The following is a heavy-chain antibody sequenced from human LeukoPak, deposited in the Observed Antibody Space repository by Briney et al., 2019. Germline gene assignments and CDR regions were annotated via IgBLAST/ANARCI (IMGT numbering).Heavy chain of an antibody. D-gene: IGHD4-17*01. CDR3: ARAHDYGDHYYFDY. V-gene: IGHV4-30-4*01. Sequence: PSETLSLTCTVSGGSISSGDYYWSWIRQPPVKGLEWIGYIYYSGSTYYNPSLKSRVTISVDTSKNQFSLKLSSVTAADTAVYYCARAHDYGDHYYFDYWGQGTLVTVSS. CDR2: IYYSGST. J-gene: IGHJ4*02. CDR1: GGSISSGDYY.